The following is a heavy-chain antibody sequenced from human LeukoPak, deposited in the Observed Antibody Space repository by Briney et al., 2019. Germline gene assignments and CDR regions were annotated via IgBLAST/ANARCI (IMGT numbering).Heavy chain of an antibody. Sequence: PSETLSLTCAVYGGSFSDYYWTWIRQPPGRGLEWIGEINHSGATNYNPSLKSRLTLSVDTSKNQFSLKLNSVTAADTAVYYCARHKGYTTFSGIDNWGQGTLVTVSS. CDR1: GGSFSDYY. V-gene: IGHV4-34*01. CDR3: ARHKGYTTFSGIDN. D-gene: IGHD2/OR15-2a*01. CDR2: INHSGAT. J-gene: IGHJ4*02.